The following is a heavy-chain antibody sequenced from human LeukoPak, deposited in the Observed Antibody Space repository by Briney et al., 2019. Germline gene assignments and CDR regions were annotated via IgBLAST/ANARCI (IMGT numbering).Heavy chain of an antibody. D-gene: IGHD3-3*01. CDR2: INPSGGST. Sequence: ASVKVSCKASGYTFTSYYMHWVRQAPGQGLEWMGIINPSGGSTSYAQKFQGRVTMTRDTSTSTVYMELSSLRSEDTAVYYCARSYYDFWSGHSDYFDYWGQGTLVTVSS. CDR3: ARSYYDFWSGHSDYFDY. J-gene: IGHJ4*02. CDR1: GYTFTSYY. V-gene: IGHV1-46*01.